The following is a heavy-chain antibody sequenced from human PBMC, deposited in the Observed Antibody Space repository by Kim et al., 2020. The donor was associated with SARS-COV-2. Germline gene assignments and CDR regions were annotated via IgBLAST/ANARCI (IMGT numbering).Heavy chain of an antibody. Sequence: TYYNPSLKSRVTISVDTSKNQFSLKLSSVTAADTAVYYCARGWELYFDYWGQGTLVTVSS. J-gene: IGHJ4*02. CDR3: ARGWELYFDY. D-gene: IGHD1-26*01. CDR2: T. V-gene: IGHV4-39*01.